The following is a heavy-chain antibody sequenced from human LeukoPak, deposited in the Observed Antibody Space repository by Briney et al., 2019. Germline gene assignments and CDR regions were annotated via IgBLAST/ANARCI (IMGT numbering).Heavy chain of an antibody. CDR1: GFTFSSYA. V-gene: IGHV3-23*01. CDR2: ISGSGGST. D-gene: IGHD6-19*01. Sequence: GGSLRLSCAASGFTFSSYAMSWVRQAPGKGLEWVSAISGSGGSTYYADSVKGWFTISRDNSKNTLYLQMNSLRAEDTAVYYCAKADTGSSGWYSRAWFFDYWGQGTLVTVSS. J-gene: IGHJ4*02. CDR3: AKADTGSSGWYSRAWFFDY.